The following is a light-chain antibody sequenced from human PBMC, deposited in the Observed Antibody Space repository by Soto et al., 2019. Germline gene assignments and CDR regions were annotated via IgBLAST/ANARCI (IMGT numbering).Light chain of an antibody. V-gene: IGKV1-5*01. Sequence: DIQMTQSPSTLSASVGDRVTITCRASQSISSWLAWYQQKPGKAPKLLIYDASSLEGGVPSRFSGSGSGTEFTLTISSLQPDDFATYYCRQYNSYPFTFGPGTKVDIK. J-gene: IGKJ3*01. CDR1: QSISSW. CDR3: RQYNSYPFT. CDR2: DAS.